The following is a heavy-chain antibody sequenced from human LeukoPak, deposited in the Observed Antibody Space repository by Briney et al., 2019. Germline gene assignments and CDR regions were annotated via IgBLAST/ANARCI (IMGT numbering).Heavy chain of an antibody. V-gene: IGHV3-23*01. D-gene: IGHD5-18*01. Sequence: GGSLRLSCAASGFTFSSYAMSWVRQAPGKGLEWVSAISGSGGGTYYADSVKRRFTISRDNSKNTLYLQMDSLRAEDTAVYYCAKESPAMVATFDYWGQGTLVTVSS. CDR1: GFTFSSYA. CDR2: ISGSGGGT. J-gene: IGHJ4*02. CDR3: AKESPAMVATFDY.